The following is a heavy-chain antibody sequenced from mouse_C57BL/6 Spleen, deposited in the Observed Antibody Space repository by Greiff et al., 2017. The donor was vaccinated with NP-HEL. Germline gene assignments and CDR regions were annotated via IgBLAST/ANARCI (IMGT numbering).Heavy chain of an antibody. CDR3: ARALGRLYYAMDY. CDR1: GFNIKDYY. CDR2: IDPEDGET. J-gene: IGHJ4*01. D-gene: IGHD4-1*01. V-gene: IGHV14-2*01. Sequence: EVQVVESGAELVKPGASVKLSCTASGFNIKDYYMHWVKQRTEQGLEWIGRIDPEDGETKYAPKFQGKATITADTSSNTAYLQLSSLTSEDTAVYYCARALGRLYYAMDYWGQGTSVTVSS.